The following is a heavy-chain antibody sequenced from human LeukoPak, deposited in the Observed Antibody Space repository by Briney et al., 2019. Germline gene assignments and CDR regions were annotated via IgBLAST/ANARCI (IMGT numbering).Heavy chain of an antibody. CDR1: GFSLSTRRVG. CDR2: IYWDDDK. V-gene: IGHV2-5*02. CDR3: AHLNIVATIDDAFDI. D-gene: IGHD5-12*01. J-gene: IGHJ3*02. Sequence: MKSGPTLVQPPPTLTLTCTFSGFSLSTRRVGVGWIRQPPGKALEWLGIIYWDDDKRYSPSLKSRLTITKDTSRNQVVLTMTNMDPVDTARYYCAHLNIVATIDDAFDIWGQGTMVTVSS.